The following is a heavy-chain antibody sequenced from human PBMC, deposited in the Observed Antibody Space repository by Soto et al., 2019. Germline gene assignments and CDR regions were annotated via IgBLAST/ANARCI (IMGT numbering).Heavy chain of an antibody. CDR3: ARDVTITFGGPSV. CDR2: IYSGGRT. J-gene: IGHJ6*02. Sequence: EVQLVETGGGLIQPGGSLRLSCAASGFSVSNNYMNWVRQAPGKGLEWVSVIYSGGRTYYADSVKGRFTISRDNSKNTLYLQMNSLRADDTAVYYCARDVTITFGGPSVWGQGTTVTVSS. D-gene: IGHD3-16*01. V-gene: IGHV3-53*02. CDR1: GFSVSNNY.